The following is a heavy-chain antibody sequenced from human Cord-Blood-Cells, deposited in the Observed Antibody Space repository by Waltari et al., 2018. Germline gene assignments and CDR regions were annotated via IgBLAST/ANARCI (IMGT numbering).Heavy chain of an antibody. D-gene: IGHD3-22*01. V-gene: IGHV4-38-2*01. CDR1: GYSISSGYY. Sequence: QVQLQESGPGLVKPSETLSLTCAASGYSISSGYYWGWIRQPPGKGLEWIGSIYHSGRTYYNPSLRSRVTISVDTSKDQFSLKLSSVTAADTAVYYCASVDSSGFDYWGQGTLVTVSS. CDR2: IYHSGRT. CDR3: ASVDSSGFDY. J-gene: IGHJ4*02.